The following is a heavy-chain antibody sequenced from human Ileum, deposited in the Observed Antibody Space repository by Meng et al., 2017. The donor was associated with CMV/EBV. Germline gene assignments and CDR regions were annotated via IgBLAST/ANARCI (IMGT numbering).Heavy chain of an antibody. J-gene: IGHJ4*02. Sequence: QVQLQESGPGLVKPSETLSLTCAVYGGSFSDYYWIWIRQSPGKGLEWIGEVHHSGITNYNPSLKSRVTISVDTSKNQFFLKLTSVTAADTGLYYCATNSEDYWGQGTLVTASS. CDR3: ATNSEDY. V-gene: IGHV4-34*10. CDR1: GGSFSDYY. D-gene: IGHD4-23*01. CDR2: VHHSGIT.